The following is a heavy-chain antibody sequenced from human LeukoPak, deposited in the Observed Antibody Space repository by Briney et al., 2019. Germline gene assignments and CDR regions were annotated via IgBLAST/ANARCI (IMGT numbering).Heavy chain of an antibody. CDR3: ARSDYGVAFDI. J-gene: IGHJ3*02. D-gene: IGHD4-17*01. V-gene: IGHV3-53*01. CDR1: GFTFSSYW. CDR2: IYSGGST. Sequence: PGGSLRLSCAASGFTFSSYWMNWARQAPGKGLEWVSVIYSGGSTYYADSVKGRFTISRENSKNTLYLQMNSLRAEDTAVYYCARSDYGVAFDIWGQGTMVTVSS.